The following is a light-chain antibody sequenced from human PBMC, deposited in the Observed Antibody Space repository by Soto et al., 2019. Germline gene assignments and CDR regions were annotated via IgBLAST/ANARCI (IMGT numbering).Light chain of an antibody. CDR2: GTS. Sequence: ESVLTQSPGTLSLSPGERATLSCRASQSVSNRHIGWYPQKPDQAPRLVIYGTSSRVTGIPDRFSRSGSETDFNLTISRLGPEDFAVYYCPQYGTTQDNFGQGTKLEIK. V-gene: IGKV3-20*01. CDR1: QSVSNRH. CDR3: PQYGTTQDN. J-gene: IGKJ2*01.